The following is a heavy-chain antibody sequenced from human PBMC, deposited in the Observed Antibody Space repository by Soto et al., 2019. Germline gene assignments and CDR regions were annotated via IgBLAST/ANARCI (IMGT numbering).Heavy chain of an antibody. V-gene: IGHV4-30-2*01. CDR1: GGSISSGGYA. J-gene: IGHJ4*02. Sequence: LFLTCAVSGGSISSGGYAWSWIRQAPGRGLEWIGYIYHSGSTYYNPSLKSRVTISVDRSKNQFSLKLSSVTAADTAVYYCARGEEVRYCSGGSCSRNYYFDYWGQGTLVTVSS. CDR2: IYHSGST. D-gene: IGHD2-15*01. CDR3: ARGEEVRYCSGGSCSRNYYFDY.